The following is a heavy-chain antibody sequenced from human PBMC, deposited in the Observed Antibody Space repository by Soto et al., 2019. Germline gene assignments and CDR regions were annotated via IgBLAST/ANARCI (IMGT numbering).Heavy chain of an antibody. CDR3: AKDRTHIAVAGTEGFDI. CDR1: GFTCDDYA. Sequence: EVQLVESGGGLVQPGRSLRLSCAASGFTCDDYAMHWVLHAPGKGLALVSGISWHSGSIGYADSVKGRFTISRDNAQNSLYLQMNSLRAEDTALYYCAKDRTHIAVAGTEGFDIWGQGTMVTVSA. D-gene: IGHD6-19*01. CDR2: ISWHSGSI. V-gene: IGHV3-9*01. J-gene: IGHJ3*02.